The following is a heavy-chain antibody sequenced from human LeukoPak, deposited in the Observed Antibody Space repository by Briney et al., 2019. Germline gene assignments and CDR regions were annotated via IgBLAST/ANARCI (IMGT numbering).Heavy chain of an antibody. J-gene: IGHJ4*02. Sequence: GGSLRLSCTASGFTFNNYAMSWVRQAPGKGLEWVSGISGGGARTYYPDSVKGRFTISRDNSKNTLYLQMNSLRAEDTAVYYCAKDSSYYYGSTCYIDYWGQGALVTVSS. CDR1: GFTFNNYA. CDR3: AKDSSYYYGSTCYIDY. CDR2: ISGGGART. V-gene: IGHV3-23*01. D-gene: IGHD3-22*01.